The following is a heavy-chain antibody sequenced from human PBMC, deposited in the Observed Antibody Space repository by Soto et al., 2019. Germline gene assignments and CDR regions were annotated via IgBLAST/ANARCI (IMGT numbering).Heavy chain of an antibody. Sequence: QVPLVQSGAEVKKPGSSVKVSCKASGGTFSSYPINWVRQAPGQGLEWMGGIIPIFGTTNYAQNFQGRVTITADESTSTAYMELSSLRSEDTAVYYCARTLDYGDYAYNWFDPWGQGTLVTVSS. J-gene: IGHJ5*02. CDR2: IIPIFGTT. D-gene: IGHD4-17*01. V-gene: IGHV1-69*01. CDR1: GGTFSSYP. CDR3: ARTLDYGDYAYNWFDP.